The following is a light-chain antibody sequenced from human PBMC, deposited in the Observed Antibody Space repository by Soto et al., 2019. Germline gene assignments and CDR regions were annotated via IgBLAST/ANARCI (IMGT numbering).Light chain of an antibody. CDR3: AVWNNRPSGSWV. CDR2: NTY. CDR1: SSNIEVNY. J-gene: IGLJ3*02. Sequence: QSAVTQSPSASGTPGQKVTISCSGSSSNIEVNYVYWYQHLPGTAPKLLIYNTYERPSGVPDRFSGSKSGTSASLAISGLRSEDEADYFCAVWNNRPSGSWVFGGGTKLTVL. V-gene: IGLV1-47*02.